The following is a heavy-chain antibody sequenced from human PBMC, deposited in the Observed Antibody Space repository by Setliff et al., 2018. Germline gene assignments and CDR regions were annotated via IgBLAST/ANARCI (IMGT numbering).Heavy chain of an antibody. CDR3: ASIDWGENFYNMDV. CDR2: IFHDGRDI. D-gene: IGHD7-27*01. Sequence: LSLTCAVYGGSFNVYFWSWVRQAPGKGLEWVAIIFHDGRDIYYGDSVQGRFAISRDNAKNTLFLQMNSLRAEDTAVYFCASIDWGENFYNMDVWGKGTTVTVSS. V-gene: IGHV3-33*08. CDR1: GGSFNVYF. J-gene: IGHJ6*03.